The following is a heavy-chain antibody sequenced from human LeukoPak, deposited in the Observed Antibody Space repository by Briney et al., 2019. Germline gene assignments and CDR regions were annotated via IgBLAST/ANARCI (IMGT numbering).Heavy chain of an antibody. CDR1: SFTFSSYW. CDR2: INSDGSST. D-gene: IGHD3-22*01. J-gene: IGHJ6*02. Sequence: GGSLRLTCAASSFTFSSYWMHWARQAPGKGLVWVSRINSDGSSTSYADSVKGRFTISRDNAKNTLYLQMNSLRAEDTAVYYCARSRYYDSPVGIPVWGQGTTVTVSS. V-gene: IGHV3-74*01. CDR3: ARSRYYDSPVGIPV.